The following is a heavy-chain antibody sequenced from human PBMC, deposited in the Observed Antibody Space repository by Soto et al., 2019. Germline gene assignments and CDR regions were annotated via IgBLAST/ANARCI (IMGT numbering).Heavy chain of an antibody. CDR2: ISGSGGRP. V-gene: IGHV3-23*01. Sequence: EVQLLESGGGLVQPGGSLRLSCAASGFTFTTYTMSWVRQAPGKGLEWVSVISGSGGRPSYADSVQGRFIISRDNPRSTRYLQMNSLRAEDTAMYYCAKARCYSTDCDVPDSWGQGSLVTVSS. CDR1: GFTFTTYT. CDR3: AKARCYSTDCDVPDS. D-gene: IGHD2-2*01. J-gene: IGHJ5*01.